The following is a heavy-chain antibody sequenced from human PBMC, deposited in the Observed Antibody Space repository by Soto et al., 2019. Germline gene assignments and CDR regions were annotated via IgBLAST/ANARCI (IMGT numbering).Heavy chain of an antibody. V-gene: IGHV1-3*01. J-gene: IGHJ4*02. D-gene: IGHD3-10*01. CDR1: GYTFTNYH. CDR3: ARVGAGPYGY. CDR2: INAGNANT. Sequence: ASVKVSCKASGYTFTNYHMHWVRQAPGQRLEWMGRINAGNANTKYSQKFQGRVTITRDTSASTAYMELSSLRSEDTAVYYCARVGAGPYGYWGQGTLVTVSS.